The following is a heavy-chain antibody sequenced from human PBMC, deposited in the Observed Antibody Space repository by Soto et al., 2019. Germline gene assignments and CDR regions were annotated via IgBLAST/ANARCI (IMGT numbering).Heavy chain of an antibody. Sequence: QVQLQESGPGLVKPSQTLSLTCTVSGGSISSGGYYWSWIRQHPGKGLEWIGYIYNSGSTDYNPSLKSRITLSLDTSKNHFSLKLSSVTAADTAVYYCARAKGTFCTGGRCYREYFQHWGQGTLVTVSS. CDR3: ARAKGTFCTGGRCYREYFQH. CDR1: GGSISSGGYY. D-gene: IGHD2-15*01. J-gene: IGHJ1*01. CDR2: IYNSGST. V-gene: IGHV4-31*03.